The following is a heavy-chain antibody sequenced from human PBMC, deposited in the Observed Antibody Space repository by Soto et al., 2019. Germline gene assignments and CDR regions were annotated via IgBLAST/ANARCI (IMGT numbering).Heavy chain of an antibody. J-gene: IGHJ6*02. CDR2: FDPEDGET. CDR3: ATLPSLIVGATHYYYYYGMDV. CDR1: GYTLTELS. V-gene: IGHV1-24*01. Sequence: ASVKVSCKVSGYTLTELSMHWVRQAPGKGLEWMGGFDPEDGETIYAQKFQGRVTMTEDTSTDTAYMELSSLRSEDTAVYYCATLPSLIVGATHYYYYYGMDVWGQGTTVTVSS. D-gene: IGHD1-26*01.